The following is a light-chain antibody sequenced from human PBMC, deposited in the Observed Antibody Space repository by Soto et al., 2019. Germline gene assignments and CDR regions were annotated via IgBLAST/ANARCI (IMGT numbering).Light chain of an antibody. CDR2: AAY. CDR3: QKDGNAPLT. CDR1: QDISTY. V-gene: IGKV1-27*01. Sequence: DIQMTQAPSSLSASVGDRVTITCRARQDISTYLAWYQQKPGKVPKLLISAAYTLQSGVPPRFSGSGSGTDFTLTISSLQPEDVATYYCQKDGNAPLTVGGGTKVEIK. J-gene: IGKJ4*01.